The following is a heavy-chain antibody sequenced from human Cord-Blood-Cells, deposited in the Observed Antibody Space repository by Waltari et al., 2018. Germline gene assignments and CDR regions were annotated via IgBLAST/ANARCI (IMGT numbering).Heavy chain of an antibody. CDR1: GGTFSSYA. CDR3: AREGELPYPDY. Sequence: CKASGGTFSSYAISWVRQVPGQGLEWMGRIIPILGIANYAQKFQGRVTITADKSTSTAYMELSSLRSEDTAVYYCAREGELPYPDYWGQGTLVTVSS. CDR2: IIPILGIA. J-gene: IGHJ4*02. V-gene: IGHV1-69*04. D-gene: IGHD1-26*01.